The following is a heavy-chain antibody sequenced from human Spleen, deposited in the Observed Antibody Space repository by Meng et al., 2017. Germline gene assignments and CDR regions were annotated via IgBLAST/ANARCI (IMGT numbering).Heavy chain of an antibody. CDR2: IYYSGST. CDR1: GGSISSYY. CDR3: ARGREHYDFWSGSRTYYFDY. D-gene: IGHD3-3*01. V-gene: IGHV4-59*01. Sequence: SETLSLTCTVSGGSISSYYWSWIRQPPGKGLEWIGYIYYSGSTNYNPSLKSRVTISVDTSKNQFSLKLSSVTAADTAVYYCARGREHYDFWSGSRTYYFDYWGQGTLVTVSS. J-gene: IGHJ4*02.